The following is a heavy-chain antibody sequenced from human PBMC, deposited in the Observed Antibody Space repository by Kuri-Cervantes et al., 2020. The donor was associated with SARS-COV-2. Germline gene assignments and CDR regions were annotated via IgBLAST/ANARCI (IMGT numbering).Heavy chain of an antibody. D-gene: IGHD3-10*01. Sequence: LRLSCAISGDSVSSNSAAWNWIRQSPSRGLEWLGRTYYRSKWYNDYAVSVKSRITINPDTSKNQFSLQLNSVTPEDTAVYYCARALWFGELLGGYFDYWGQGTLVTVSS. CDR1: GDSVSSNSAA. J-gene: IGHJ4*02. CDR2: TYYRSKWYN. CDR3: ARALWFGELLGGYFDY. V-gene: IGHV6-1*01.